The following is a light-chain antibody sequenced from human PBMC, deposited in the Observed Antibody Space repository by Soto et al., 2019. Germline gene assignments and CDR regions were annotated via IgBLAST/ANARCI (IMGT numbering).Light chain of an antibody. Sequence: EVVMTQSPATLSVSPGERPTLSCWASQSVNNNLAWYQQKPGQVPRLLIYGASTRATGIPARFRGSGSGTEFTLTISSLQPDDFATYYCQQYNSYSEPFGQGTKVDI. CDR1: QSVNNN. V-gene: IGKV3-15*01. CDR2: GAS. J-gene: IGKJ1*01. CDR3: QQYNSYSEP.